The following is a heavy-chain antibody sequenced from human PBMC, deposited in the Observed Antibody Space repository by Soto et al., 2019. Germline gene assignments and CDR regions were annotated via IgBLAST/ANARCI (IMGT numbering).Heavy chain of an antibody. J-gene: IGHJ2*01. CDR1: GYTFTSYG. D-gene: IGHD3-22*01. CDR2: ISAYNGNT. Sequence: QVQLVQSGAEVKKPGASVKVSCKASGYTFTSYGISWVRQAPGQGLEWMGWISAYNGNTNYAQKLQGRVTMTTDTSTSTAYMEPRSLRSDDTAVYYGARFYDSSGYYYEGDWYFDLWGRGTLVNVSS. CDR3: ARFYDSSGYYYEGDWYFDL. V-gene: IGHV1-18*01.